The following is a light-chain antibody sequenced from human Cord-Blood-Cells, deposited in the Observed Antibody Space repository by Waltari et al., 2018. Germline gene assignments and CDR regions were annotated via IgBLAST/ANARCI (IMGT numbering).Light chain of an antibody. CDR1: SSDVGGYNN. CDR2: DVS. CDR3: SSYTSSSTYV. J-gene: IGLJ1*01. Sequence: QSALTQPASVSGSPGPSATISCTGTSSDVGGYNNVPWYQQHPGKAPKLMIYDVSKRPSGVSNRFSGSKSGNTASLTISGLQAEDEADYYCSSYTSSSTYVFGTGTKVTVL. V-gene: IGLV2-14*01.